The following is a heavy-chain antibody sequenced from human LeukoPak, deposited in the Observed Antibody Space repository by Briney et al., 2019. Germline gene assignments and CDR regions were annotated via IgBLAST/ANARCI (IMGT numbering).Heavy chain of an antibody. V-gene: IGHV4-59*11. CDR3: ARGGSAAKYYFDS. CDR1: NDSISPLY. Sequence: SETLSLTCTVSNDSISPLYWGWIRQPPGKGLEFIGYIFYSGTTNFNPSLKSRVTLSVDKSKSQFSMRLNSVTAADTAVYYCARGGSAAKYYFDSWGQGTLVTVSS. J-gene: IGHJ4*02. CDR2: IFYSGTT. D-gene: IGHD6-13*01.